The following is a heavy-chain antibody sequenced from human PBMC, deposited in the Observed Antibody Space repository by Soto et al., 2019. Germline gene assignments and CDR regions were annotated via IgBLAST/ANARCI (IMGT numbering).Heavy chain of an antibody. J-gene: IGHJ4*02. CDR2: IYYGVSS. CDR3: ARHGSY. Sequence: PSETLSLTCAVSPVSITSSSYYWGWIRQPPGKGLEWIGTIYYGVSSYSDPSLKSRVTTSLDTSKNQFSLTVTSVTAADPAVYYCARHGSYWGQGTLVTVSS. CDR1: PVSITSSSYY. V-gene: IGHV4-39*01.